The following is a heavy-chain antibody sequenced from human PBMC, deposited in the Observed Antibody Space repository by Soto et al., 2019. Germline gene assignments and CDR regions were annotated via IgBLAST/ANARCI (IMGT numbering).Heavy chain of an antibody. CDR2: IYHSVNT. J-gene: IGHJ4*01. Sequence: SETLSLTCAVSGYSITNGYYWCWIRQPPGKGLEWIGSIYHSVNTYYNPSLKSRVTLSIDTSKNQFSLKLRSVTAADTAMYYCARVKLAGRGSFHDWGHGTLVTVSS. CDR3: ARVKLAGRGSFHD. D-gene: IGHD3-3*02. V-gene: IGHV4-38-2*01. CDR1: GYSITNGYY.